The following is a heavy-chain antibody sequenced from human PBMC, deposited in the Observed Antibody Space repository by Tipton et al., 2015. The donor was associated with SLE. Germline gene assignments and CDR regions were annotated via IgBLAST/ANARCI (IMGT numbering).Heavy chain of an antibody. CDR3: VREGDTAFDD. D-gene: IGHD5-18*01. J-gene: IGHJ4*02. CDR2: MNSDGSNV. Sequence: SLRLSCAASGFNFRRHWMDWVRQVPGKGLVWLSRMNSDGSNVFYADSVMGRFTISRDNAKNTVYLQMNSLRAEDSALYYCVREGDTAFDDWGQGTLVSVSS. V-gene: IGHV3-74*01. CDR1: GFNFRRHW.